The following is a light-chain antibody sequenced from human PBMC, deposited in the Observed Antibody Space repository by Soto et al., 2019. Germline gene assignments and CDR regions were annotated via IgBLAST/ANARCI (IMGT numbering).Light chain of an antibody. CDR2: DVS. CDR3: SSHSSTSHYV. V-gene: IGLV2-14*03. Sequence: QSALTQPASVSGSPGQSIAISCSGTSIDVGGDHVSWYQHHPGKVPRLIIYDVSNRPSGISNRFSGSKSDNTASLTISGLQADDVADYYCSSHSSTSHYVFGTGTKVTVL. J-gene: IGLJ1*01. CDR1: SIDVGGDH.